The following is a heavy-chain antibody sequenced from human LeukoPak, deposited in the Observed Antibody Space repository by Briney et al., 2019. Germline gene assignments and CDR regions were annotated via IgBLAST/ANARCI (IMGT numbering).Heavy chain of an antibody. CDR1: GGSISSSSYH. CDR3: ARQGKIAVVAAAPFDT. Sequence: PSETLTLTCTVSGGSISSSSYHWGWIPQPPDKCLERIGSIYYSGSTYYNLSLKSPVTISVNTSKNQFSLKLSSVTAADTAVYYCARQGKIAVVAAAPFDTWGQGTLVTVSS. CDR2: IYYSGST. V-gene: IGHV4-39*01. D-gene: IGHD2-2*01. J-gene: IGHJ5*02.